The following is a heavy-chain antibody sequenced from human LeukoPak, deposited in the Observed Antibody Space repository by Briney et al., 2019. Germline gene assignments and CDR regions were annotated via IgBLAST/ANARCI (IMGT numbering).Heavy chain of an antibody. Sequence: TGESLKISCKGTGYSFTTYWIAWVRQIPGKGLEWMGIIYSGDSDTRYSPSFQGQVTISADKSIITAYPQLSSLKASDTAMYYCARRVGGDYYFDYWGQGTLVTVSS. CDR1: GYSFTTYW. D-gene: IGHD4-17*01. CDR2: IYSGDSDT. V-gene: IGHV5-51*01. CDR3: ARRVGGDYYFDY. J-gene: IGHJ4*02.